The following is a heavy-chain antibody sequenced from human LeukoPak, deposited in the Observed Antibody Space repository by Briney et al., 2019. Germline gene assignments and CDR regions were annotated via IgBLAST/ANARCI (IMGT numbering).Heavy chain of an antibody. CDR3: ARAIGTYNWFDP. V-gene: IGHV3-48*04. D-gene: IGHD3-22*01. CDR1: GFTFSTYS. CDR2: ISSSNTI. Sequence: GGSLRLSCEASGFTFSTYSMNWARQAPGKGLEWVSYISSSNTIYYADSVKGRFTISRDNAKNLLYLEMNSLRAEDTAVYYCARAIGTYNWFDPWGQGTLVTVSS. J-gene: IGHJ5*02.